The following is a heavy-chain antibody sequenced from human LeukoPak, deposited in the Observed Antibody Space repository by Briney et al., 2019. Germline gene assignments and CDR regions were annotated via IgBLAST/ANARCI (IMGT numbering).Heavy chain of an antibody. CDR2: FDPEDGET. CDR1: GYTLTELS. V-gene: IGHV1-24*01. J-gene: IGHJ3*02. Sequence: ASVKVSCKVSGYTLTELSMHWVRQAPGKGLEWMGGFDPEDGETIYARKFQGRVTMTEDTSTDTAYMELSSLRSEDTAVYYCATEGSYYDFWSGHDAFDIWGQGTMVTVSS. CDR3: ATEGSYYDFWSGHDAFDI. D-gene: IGHD3-3*01.